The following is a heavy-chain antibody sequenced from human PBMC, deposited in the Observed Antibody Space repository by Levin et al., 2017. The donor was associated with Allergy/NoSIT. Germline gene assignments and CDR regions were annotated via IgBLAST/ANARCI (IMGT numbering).Heavy chain of an antibody. CDR1: GGTFSTYG. CDR3: ARDGGRDGNNFYFDY. V-gene: IGHV1-69*13. J-gene: IGHJ4*02. D-gene: IGHD5-24*01. CDR2: IIPIFATP. Sequence: SVKVSCKASGGTFSTYGINWVRQAPGQGLEWMGGIIPIFATPNYARKFQGRVTISADESTTTAYMELTSLDSEATAVYYCARDGGRDGNNFYFDYWGQGTLVTVSS.